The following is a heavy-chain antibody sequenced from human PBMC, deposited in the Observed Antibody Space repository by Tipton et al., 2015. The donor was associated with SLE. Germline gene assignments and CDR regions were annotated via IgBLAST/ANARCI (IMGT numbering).Heavy chain of an antibody. CDR1: GGSISSSSYY. CDR3: ARHITMIDY. V-gene: IGHV4-39*07. Sequence: TLSLTCTVSGGSISSSSYYWGWIRQPPGKGLEWIGSIFYSGSTYSNPSFKSRVTMSVDTSKNQFSLKLSSVTAADTAVYYCARHITMIDYWGQGTLVTVSS. J-gene: IGHJ4*02. CDR2: IFYSGST. D-gene: IGHD3-22*01.